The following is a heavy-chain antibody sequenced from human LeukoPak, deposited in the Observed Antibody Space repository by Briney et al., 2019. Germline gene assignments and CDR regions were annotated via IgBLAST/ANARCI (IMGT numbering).Heavy chain of an antibody. Sequence: KPSETLSLTCAVSGGSISSGGYSWSWIRQPPGKGLEWIGYIYHSGSTYYNPSLKSRVTISVDRSTNQFSLKLSSVTAADTAVYYCASSVYYYYGMDVWGQGTTVTVSS. J-gene: IGHJ6*02. CDR1: GGSISSGGYS. V-gene: IGHV4-30-2*01. CDR3: ASSVYYYYGMDV. CDR2: IYHSGST.